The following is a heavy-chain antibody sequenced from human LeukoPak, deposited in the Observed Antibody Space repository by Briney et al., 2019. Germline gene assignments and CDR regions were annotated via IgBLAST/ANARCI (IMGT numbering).Heavy chain of an antibody. CDR3: ARARWFDDAFDI. CDR1: GFTFSSYA. V-gene: IGHV3-30-3*01. D-gene: IGHD3-10*01. Sequence: GGSLRLSYAASGFTFSSYAMHWVRQAPGKGLEWVAVISYDGSNKYYADSVKGRFTISRDNAKNSLYLQMNSLRAEDTAVYYCARARWFDDAFDIWGQGTMVTVSS. J-gene: IGHJ3*02. CDR2: ISYDGSNK.